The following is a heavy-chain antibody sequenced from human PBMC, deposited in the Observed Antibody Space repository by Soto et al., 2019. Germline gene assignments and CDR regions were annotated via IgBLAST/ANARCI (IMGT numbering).Heavy chain of an antibody. CDR1: GYSFATYG. CDR3: ATEPIYYNDGSGYYPLGH. V-gene: IGHV1-18*04. J-gene: IGHJ4*02. D-gene: IGHD3-22*01. Sequence: ASGKVSCKASGYSFATYGFSWVRQAPGQGLECVGWISAHNGDTHYSQKFQGRVTLTTDTSTSTGYMELRSLTSDDTAVYFCATEPIYYNDGSGYYPLGHWGQGTLVTVSS. CDR2: ISAHNGDT.